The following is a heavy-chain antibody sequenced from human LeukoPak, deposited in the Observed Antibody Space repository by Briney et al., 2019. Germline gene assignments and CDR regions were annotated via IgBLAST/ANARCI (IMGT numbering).Heavy chain of an antibody. J-gene: IGHJ4*02. Sequence: GGSLRLSCSASGLTVTNAWMNWVRQAPGEGLDWVGRIASKTDGGATDYAAPAKGRFTISRDDSKNTLNLQMNSLKTEDTAVYYCTTGIRGDWGQGTLVTVSS. CDR1: GLTVTNAW. D-gene: IGHD3-10*01. V-gene: IGHV3-15*07. CDR3: TTGIRGD. CDR2: IASKTDGGAT.